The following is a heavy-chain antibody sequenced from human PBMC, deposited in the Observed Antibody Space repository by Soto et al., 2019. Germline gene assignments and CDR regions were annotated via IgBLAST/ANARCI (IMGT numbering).Heavy chain of an antibody. Sequence: GGSLRLSCAASGFTFSSYGMHWVRQAPGKGLEWVAVISYDGSNKYYADSVKGRFTISRDNSKNTLYLQMNSLRAEDTAVYYSAKDRRYYDSRAPADYWGQGTLVTVSS. J-gene: IGHJ4*02. CDR2: ISYDGSNK. D-gene: IGHD3-22*01. CDR3: AKDRRYYDSRAPADY. CDR1: GFTFSSYG. V-gene: IGHV3-30*18.